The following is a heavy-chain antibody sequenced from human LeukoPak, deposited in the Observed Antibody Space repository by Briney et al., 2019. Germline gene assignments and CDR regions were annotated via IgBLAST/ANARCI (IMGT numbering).Heavy chain of an antibody. Sequence: GGSLRLSCAASGFTFDDYAMHWVRQAPGKGLEWVSGISWNSGSIGYADSVKGRFTISRDNAKNSLYLQMNSLRAEDTAVYYCARARARYDYVWGSYRSDAFDIWGQGTMVTVSS. CDR3: ARARARYDYVWGSYRSDAFDI. D-gene: IGHD3-16*02. CDR1: GFTFDDYA. V-gene: IGHV3-9*01. CDR2: ISWNSGSI. J-gene: IGHJ3*02.